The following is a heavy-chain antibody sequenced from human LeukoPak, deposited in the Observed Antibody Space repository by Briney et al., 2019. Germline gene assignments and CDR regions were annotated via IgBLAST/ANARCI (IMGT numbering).Heavy chain of an antibody. CDR2: ISYDGSNK. Sequence: GGSLRLSCAASGFTFSGYAMHWVRQAPGKGLEWVAVISYDGSNKYYADSVKGRFTISRDNSKNTLFLQMNSLRADDTAVYYCARDHGRGSSSFYSWGGGTYYFDYWGQGTLVTVSS. V-gene: IGHV3-30*04. J-gene: IGHJ4*02. D-gene: IGHD6-6*01. CDR3: ARDHGRGSSSFYSWGGGTYYFDY. CDR1: GFTFSGYA.